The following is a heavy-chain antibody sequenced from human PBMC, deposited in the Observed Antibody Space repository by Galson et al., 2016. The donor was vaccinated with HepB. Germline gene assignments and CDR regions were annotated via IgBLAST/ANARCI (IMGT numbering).Heavy chain of an antibody. V-gene: IGHV3-7*01. CDR2: IKQDGSEE. Sequence: SLRLSCAASGFTFSSYWMSWVRQAPGKGLEWVANIKQDGSEEYYVDSVKGRFTISRDNAKNSLYVQMNSLRAEDTAVYYCARERRGPYSSSWYYWGQGTLVTVSS. CDR1: GFTFSSYW. CDR3: ARERRGPYSSSWYY. J-gene: IGHJ4*02. D-gene: IGHD6-13*01.